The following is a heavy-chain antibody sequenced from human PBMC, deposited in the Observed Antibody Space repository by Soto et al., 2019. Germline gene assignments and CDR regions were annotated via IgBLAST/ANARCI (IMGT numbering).Heavy chain of an antibody. J-gene: IGHJ4*02. D-gene: IGHD3-3*01. CDR1: GFTFSSYA. Sequence: GGSLRLSCAASGFTFSSYAMSWVRQAPGKGLEWVSAISGSGGSTYYADSVKGRFTISRDNSKNTLYLQMNSLRAEDTAVYYCTGQGGEDYDFWSGSYVYWGQGTLVTVSS. V-gene: IGHV3-23*01. CDR2: ISGSGGST. CDR3: TGQGGEDYDFWSGSYVY.